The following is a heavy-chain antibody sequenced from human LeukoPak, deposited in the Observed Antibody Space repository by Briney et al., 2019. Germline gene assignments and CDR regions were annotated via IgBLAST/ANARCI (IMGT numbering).Heavy chain of an antibody. V-gene: IGHV1-2*02. CDR1: GYTFTSYS. D-gene: IGHD3-3*01. CDR2: INPNSGGT. CDR3: ARGTLYEWSFQFDY. J-gene: IGHJ4*02. Sequence: ASVKVSCKASGYTFTSYSMHWVRQAPGQRLEWMGWINPNSGGTNYAQKFQGRVTMTRDTSISTAYMELSRLRSDDTAVYYCARGTLYEWSFQFDYWGQGTLVTVSS.